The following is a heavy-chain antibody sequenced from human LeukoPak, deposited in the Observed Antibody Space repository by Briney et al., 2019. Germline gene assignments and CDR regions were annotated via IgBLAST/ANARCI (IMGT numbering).Heavy chain of an antibody. D-gene: IGHD3-3*01. CDR3: ARHRGYYDDDLDY. CDR1: GGFISSSSYY. V-gene: IGHV4-39*01. Sequence: SETLSLTCTVSGGFISSSSYYWGWIRQPPGKGLEWIGSIYYSGSTYYNPSLKSRVTISVDTSKNQFSLKLSSVTAADTAVYYCARHRGYYDDDLDYWGQGTLVTVSS. J-gene: IGHJ4*02. CDR2: IYYSGST.